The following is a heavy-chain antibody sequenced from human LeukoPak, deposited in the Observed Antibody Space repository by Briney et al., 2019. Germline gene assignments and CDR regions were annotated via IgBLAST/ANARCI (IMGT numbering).Heavy chain of an antibody. CDR2: IYYSGST. V-gene: IGHV4-59*01. J-gene: IGHJ4*02. D-gene: IGHD1-26*01. CDR1: GGSISSYY. CDR3: ARTNSGSYYSSYFDY. Sequence: SETLSLTCTVSGGSISSYYWSWIRQPPGKGLEWIGYIYYSGSTNYNPSLKSRVTISVDTSKNQFSLKLSSVTAADTAVYYCARTNSGSYYSSYFDYWGQGTLVTASS.